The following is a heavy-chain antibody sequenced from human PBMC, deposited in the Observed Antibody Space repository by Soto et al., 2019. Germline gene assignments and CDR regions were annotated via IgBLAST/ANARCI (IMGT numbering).Heavy chain of an antibody. Sequence: SVKVSCKASGGTFSSYAISWVRQAPGQGLEWMGGIIPIFGTANYAQKFQGRVTITADESTSTAYMELSSLRSEDTAVYYCARGRELTLYYFDYWGQGTMVTVSS. CDR1: GGTFSSYA. CDR3: ARGRELTLYYFDY. CDR2: IIPIFGTA. J-gene: IGHJ4*02. D-gene: IGHD3-16*01. V-gene: IGHV1-69*13.